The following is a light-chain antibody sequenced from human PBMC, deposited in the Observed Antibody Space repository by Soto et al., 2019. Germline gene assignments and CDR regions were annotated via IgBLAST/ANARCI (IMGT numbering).Light chain of an antibody. CDR1: QSVSSSY. J-gene: IGKJ3*01. CDR3: QQYGSSFT. V-gene: IGKV3-20*01. Sequence: EIVLTQSPGTLSLSPGERATLSCRASQSVSSSYLAWYRQKPGQAPRLLIYAASSRATGTPDRFSGSGSGTDFPLTISRLEPEDFAVYYCQQYGSSFTFGPGTKVDIK. CDR2: AAS.